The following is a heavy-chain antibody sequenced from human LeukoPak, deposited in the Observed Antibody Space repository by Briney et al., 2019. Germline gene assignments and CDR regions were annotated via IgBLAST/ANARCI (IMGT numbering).Heavy chain of an antibody. Sequence: PGGSLRPSCAASGFTFSTYEMNWVRQAPGKGLEWVSYISSGGSTIYYADSVKGRFTISRDNAKNSLYLQMNSLRAEDTAVYYCARDQKHFNAFDIWGQGTMVTVSS. D-gene: IGHD3-3*02. V-gene: IGHV3-48*03. CDR3: ARDQKHFNAFDI. J-gene: IGHJ3*02. CDR1: GFTFSTYE. CDR2: ISSGGSTI.